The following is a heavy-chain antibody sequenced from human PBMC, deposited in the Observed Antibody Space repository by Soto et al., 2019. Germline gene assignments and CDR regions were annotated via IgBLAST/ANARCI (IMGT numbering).Heavy chain of an antibody. CDR2: IRSKAYGGTT. CDR1: GFTFGDYA. J-gene: IGHJ5*02. V-gene: IGHV3-49*03. D-gene: IGHD3-3*02. CDR3: TSGASGRLAGDLGFDP. Sequence: GGSLRLSCTASGFTFGDYAMSWFRQAPGKGLEWVGFIRSKAYGGTTEYAASVKGRFTISRDDSKSIAYLQMNSLKTEDTAVYYCTSGASGRLAGDLGFDPWGQGTLVTVSS.